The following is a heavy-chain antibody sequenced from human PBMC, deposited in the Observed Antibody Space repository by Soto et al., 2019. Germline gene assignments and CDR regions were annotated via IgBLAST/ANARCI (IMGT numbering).Heavy chain of an antibody. CDR3: ARASDPSDFWSGYYSVSSWFDP. CDR2: IIPIFGTA. J-gene: IGHJ5*02. V-gene: IGHV1-69*06. D-gene: IGHD3-3*01. Sequence: SVKVSCKASGGTFSSYAISWVRQAPGQGLEWMGGIIPIFGTANYAQKFQGRATITADKSTSTAYMELSSLRSEDTAVYYCARASDPSDFWSGYYSVSSWFDPWGQGTLVTVSS. CDR1: GGTFSSYA.